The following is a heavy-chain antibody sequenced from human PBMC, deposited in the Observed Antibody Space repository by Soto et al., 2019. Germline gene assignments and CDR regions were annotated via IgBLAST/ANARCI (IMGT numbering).Heavy chain of an antibody. CDR2: ISGSGGST. D-gene: IGHD3-22*01. V-gene: IGHV3-23*01. Sequence: GGSLRLSCAASGFTFSSYAMSWVRQAPGKGLEWVSAISGSGGSTYYADSVKGRFTISRDNSKNTLYLQMNSLRAEDTAVYYCAKESTNYYDSSGWVDYWGQGTLVTVSS. CDR1: GFTFSSYA. CDR3: AKESTNYYDSSGWVDY. J-gene: IGHJ4*02.